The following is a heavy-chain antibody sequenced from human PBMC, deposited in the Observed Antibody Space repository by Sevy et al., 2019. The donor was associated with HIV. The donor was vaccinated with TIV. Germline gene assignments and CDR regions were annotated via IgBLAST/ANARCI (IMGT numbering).Heavy chain of an antibody. CDR2: INPNSGGT. CDR3: ARDGRLTYYHGSGSYYSSHYYYGMDV. V-gene: IGHV1-2*02. CDR1: GYTFTGYY. Sequence: ASVKVSCKASGYTFTGYYMHWVRQAPGQGLEWMGWINPNSGGTNYAQTFQGRVTMTRDTSISTAYMELSRLRSDDTAVYYCARDGRLTYYHGSGSYYSSHYYYGMDVWGQGTTVTVSS. J-gene: IGHJ6*02. D-gene: IGHD3-10*01.